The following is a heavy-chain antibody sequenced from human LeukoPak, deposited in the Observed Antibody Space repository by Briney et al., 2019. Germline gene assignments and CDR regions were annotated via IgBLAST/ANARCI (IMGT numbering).Heavy chain of an antibody. J-gene: IGHJ4*02. D-gene: IGHD5-18*01. CDR2: INTNTGNP. CDR3: ARGTAEPDY. Sequence: ASVKVSCKAAGYTFTNYSMNWVRQAPGQGLEWMGWINTNTGNPTYAQGFTGRFVFSLDTSASTAYLHISSLKAEDTAVYYCARGTAEPDYWGQGTLVTVSS. V-gene: IGHV7-4-1*02. CDR1: GYTFTNYS.